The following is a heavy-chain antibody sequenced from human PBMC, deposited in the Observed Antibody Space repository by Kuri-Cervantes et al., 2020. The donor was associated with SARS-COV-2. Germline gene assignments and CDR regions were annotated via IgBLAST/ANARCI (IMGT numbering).Heavy chain of an antibody. CDR3: ARDFLRGISGYDRALPYYGMDV. Sequence: ASVKVSCKASGYTFTGYYMHWVRQAPGQGLEWMGWINPNSGGTNYAQKFQGRVTMTRDTSISTAYMELSRLRSDDTAVYYCARDFLRGISGYDRALPYYGMDVWGQGTTVTVSS. D-gene: IGHD5-12*01. V-gene: IGHV1-2*02. CDR2: INPNSGGT. CDR1: GYTFTGYY. J-gene: IGHJ6*02.